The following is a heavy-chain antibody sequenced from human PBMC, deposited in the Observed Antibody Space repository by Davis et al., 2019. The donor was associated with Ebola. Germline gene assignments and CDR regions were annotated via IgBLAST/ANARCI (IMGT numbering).Heavy chain of an antibody. CDR1: GYTFTSNA. J-gene: IGHJ5*02. D-gene: IGHD3-16*01. V-gene: IGHV1-18*01. Sequence: AASVKVSCKASGYTFTSNAMHWVRQAPGQGLEWMGWISAYNGNTNYAQKLQGRVTMTTDTSTSTAYMELRSLRSDDTAVYYCAREERRVMITFGGVISWFDPWGQGTLVTVSS. CDR3: AREERRVMITFGGVISWFDP. CDR2: ISAYNGNT.